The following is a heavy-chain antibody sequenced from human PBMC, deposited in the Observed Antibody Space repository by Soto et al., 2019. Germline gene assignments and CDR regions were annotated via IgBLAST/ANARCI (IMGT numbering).Heavy chain of an antibody. CDR3: ARDDEVAGGMDV. CDR1: GGSISSGGYY. CDR2: IYYSGST. J-gene: IGHJ6*02. D-gene: IGHD6-13*01. V-gene: IGHV4-31*03. Sequence: SETLSLTCTVSGGSISSGGYYWSWIRQHPGKGLEWIGYIYYSGSTYYNPSLKSRVTISVDTSKNQFSLKLSSVTAADTAVYYCARDDEVAGGMDVWGQGTTVTVSS.